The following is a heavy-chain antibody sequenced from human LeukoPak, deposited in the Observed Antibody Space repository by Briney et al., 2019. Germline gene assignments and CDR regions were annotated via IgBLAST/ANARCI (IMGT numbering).Heavy chain of an antibody. V-gene: IGHV3-30*03. CDR2: ISSDGSRK. CDR3: ARDRAWNYFDY. J-gene: IGHJ4*02. D-gene: IGHD3-3*01. CDR1: GFTFSSHG. Sequence: QPGGSLRLSCAPSGFTFSSHGMHWVRQAPGKGLEWVAIISSDGSRKYYAHSVEGRFTISRDNSKNTLYLQVDSLRAEDTAVYYCARDRAWNYFDYWGQGTLVTVSS.